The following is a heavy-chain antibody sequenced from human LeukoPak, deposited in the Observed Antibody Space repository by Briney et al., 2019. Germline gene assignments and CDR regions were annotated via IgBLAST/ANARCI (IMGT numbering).Heavy chain of an antibody. CDR1: GFTFSSYS. CDR3: TRWNGGDWYFDL. Sequence: PGGSLRLSCAASGFTFSSYSMNWVRQAPGKGLEWVSSISSSSSYIYYADSVKGRFTISRDHSRNTLFLQMNNLRGEDTAVYYCTRWNGGDWYFDLWGRGTLVTVSS. J-gene: IGHJ2*01. CDR2: ISSSSSYI. V-gene: IGHV3-21*04. D-gene: IGHD1-1*01.